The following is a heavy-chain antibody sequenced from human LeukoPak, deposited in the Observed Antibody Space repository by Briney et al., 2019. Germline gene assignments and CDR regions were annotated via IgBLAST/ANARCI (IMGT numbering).Heavy chain of an antibody. CDR3: ATYYDFWSAYRSDY. Sequence: GGSLRLSCAASGFTFSNYWMKWVRQPSGKGLEWVATINPDGSEKLYVDSVKGQFTISRDNAENSLYLQMNSLRAEDTAVYYCATYYDFWSAYRSDYWGQGTLVTVSS. D-gene: IGHD3-3*01. V-gene: IGHV3-7*01. J-gene: IGHJ4*02. CDR2: INPDGSEK. CDR1: GFTFSNYW.